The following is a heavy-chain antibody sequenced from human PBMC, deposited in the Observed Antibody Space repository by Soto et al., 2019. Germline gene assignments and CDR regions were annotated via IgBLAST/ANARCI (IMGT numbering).Heavy chain of an antibody. V-gene: IGHV1-69*01. CDR2: IIPIFGTA. CDR3: AKVRYSSPMGYYYGMDV. Sequence: QVQLEQSGGEVKKPGSSVKVSCKASGVTFSKFIMTWVRQAPGLGLEWVGGIIPIFGTANYAQKFQGRVTITAEESTSTSYMEVNNLRSEDTAVYYCAKVRYSSPMGYYYGMDVWGQGTTVTVSS. CDR1: GVTFSKFI. D-gene: IGHD6-19*01. J-gene: IGHJ6*02.